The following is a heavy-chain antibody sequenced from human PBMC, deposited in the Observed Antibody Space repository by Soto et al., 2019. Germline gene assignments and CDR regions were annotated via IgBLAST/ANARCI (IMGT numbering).Heavy chain of an antibody. D-gene: IGHD3-22*01. V-gene: IGHV3-23*01. CDR2: ISGSGGST. CDR1: GFTFSSYA. Sequence: GGSLRLSCAASGFTFSSYAMSWVRQAPGKGLEWVSAISGSGGSTYYADSVKGRITISRDNSKNTLYLQMNSLRAEDTAVYYCAKDYDSSGYFDYWGQGTLVTVSS. J-gene: IGHJ4*02. CDR3: AKDYDSSGYFDY.